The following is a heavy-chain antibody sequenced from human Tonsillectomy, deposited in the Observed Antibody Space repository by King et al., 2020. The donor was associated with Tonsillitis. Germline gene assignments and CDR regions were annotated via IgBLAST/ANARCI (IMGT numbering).Heavy chain of an antibody. J-gene: IGHJ4*02. D-gene: IGHD5-18*01. CDR2: ISDDGSNK. V-gene: IGHV3-30*18. CDR1: GFTFSSYG. CDR3: AKDGSYGYVYYDY. Sequence: VQLVESGGGVVQPGRSLRLSCAASGFTFSSYGMHWVRQAPGKGLEVVAVISDDGSNKYYADSVKGRFTISRDNSKKTLYLQMNSLRAEDTAVYYCAKDGSYGYVYYDYWGQGTLVTVSS.